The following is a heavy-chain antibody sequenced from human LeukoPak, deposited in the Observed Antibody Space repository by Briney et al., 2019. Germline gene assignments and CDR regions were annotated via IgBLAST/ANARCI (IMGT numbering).Heavy chain of an antibody. CDR2: INPNSGGT. V-gene: IGHV1-2*02. J-gene: IGHJ5*02. CDR1: GYTFTGYC. Sequence: ASVKVSCKASGYTFTGYCMHWVRQAPGQGLEWMGWINPNSGGTNYAEKFQGRVTMTRDTSISTAYMELSRLRSDDTAVYYCARGRGYSYGFLYFWFDPWGQGTLVTVSS. CDR3: ARGRGYSYGFLYFWFDP. D-gene: IGHD5-18*01.